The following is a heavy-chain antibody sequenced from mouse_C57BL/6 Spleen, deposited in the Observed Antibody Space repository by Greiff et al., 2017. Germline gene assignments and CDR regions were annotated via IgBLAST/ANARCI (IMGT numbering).Heavy chain of an antibody. V-gene: IGHV1-59*01. CDR2: IDPSDSYT. D-gene: IGHD2-3*01. J-gene: IGHJ2*01. CDR3: ARSDGPLRDFDY. CDR1: GYTFTSYW. Sequence: VQLQQPGAELVRPGTSVKLSCKASGYTFTSYWMHWVKQRPGQGLEWIGVIDPSDSYTNYNQKFKGKATLTVETSSSTAYMQLSRLTSEDSAVYYCARSDGPLRDFDYWGQGTTLTVSS.